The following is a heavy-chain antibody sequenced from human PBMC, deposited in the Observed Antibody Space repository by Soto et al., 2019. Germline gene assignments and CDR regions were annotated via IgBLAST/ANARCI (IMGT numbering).Heavy chain of an antibody. Sequence: GGSLRLSCAASGFTFSSYAMHWVRQAPGKGLEWVAVISYDGSNKYYADSVKGRFTISRDNSKNTLYLQMNSLRAEDTAVYYCARDSVLTGSRAYFDYWGQGTLVTVSS. CDR2: ISYDGSNK. D-gene: IGHD3-9*01. V-gene: IGHV3-30-3*01. CDR3: ARDSVLTGSRAYFDY. CDR1: GFTFSSYA. J-gene: IGHJ4*02.